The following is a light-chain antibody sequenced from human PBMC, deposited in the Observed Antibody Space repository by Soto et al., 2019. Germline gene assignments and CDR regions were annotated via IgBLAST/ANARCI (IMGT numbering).Light chain of an antibody. CDR1: QSVSSY. CDR2: DAS. CDR3: QQRSNWLPIT. J-gene: IGKJ5*01. V-gene: IGKV3-11*01. Sequence: EIVLTQSPATLSLSPGERATLSCRASQSVSSYLAWYQQKPGQAPRLLIYDASNRATDIPARFSGSGSGTDFTLTISSLEPEDFAVYYCQQRSNWLPITFGQGTRLEIK.